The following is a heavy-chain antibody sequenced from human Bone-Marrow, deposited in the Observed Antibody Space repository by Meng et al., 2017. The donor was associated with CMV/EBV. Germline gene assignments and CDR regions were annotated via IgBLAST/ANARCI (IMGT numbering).Heavy chain of an antibody. CDR3: RRGYTDAFDV. V-gene: IGHV3-15*01. J-gene: IGHJ3*01. CDR2: IKSKTDGGTT. Sequence: GESLKISCAASGFTFSSYWRSWVRQAPGKGLEWVGRIKSKTDGGTTDYAAPVKGRFTISRDDSKNTLYLQMNSLKTEDTAVYYCRRGYTDAFDVWGQGTMVT. D-gene: IGHD2-2*02. CDR1: GFTFSSYW.